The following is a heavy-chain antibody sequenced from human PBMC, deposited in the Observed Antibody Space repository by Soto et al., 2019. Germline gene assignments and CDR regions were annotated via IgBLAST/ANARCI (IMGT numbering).Heavy chain of an antibody. D-gene: IGHD3-22*01. CDR3: APTGSGYYSDYWYFDL. Sequence: QLQLQESGPGLVKPSETLSLTCTVSGGSISSSSYYWGWIRQPPGKGLEWIGSIYYSGSTYYNPSLKGRVTISVDTSKNQFSLKLSSVTAADTAVYYCAPTGSGYYSDYWYFDLWGRGTLFTVSA. V-gene: IGHV4-39*01. J-gene: IGHJ2*01. CDR2: IYYSGST. CDR1: GGSISSSSYY.